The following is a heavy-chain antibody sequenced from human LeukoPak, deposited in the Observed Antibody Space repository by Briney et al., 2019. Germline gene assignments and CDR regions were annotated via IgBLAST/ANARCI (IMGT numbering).Heavy chain of an antibody. D-gene: IGHD6-19*01. CDR1: GFTFSSYE. Sequence: GGSLRLSCAASGFTFSSYEMNWVRRAPGKGLEWVSYISSSGSSTYYADSVKGRFTISRDNAKNSLFLQMNSLRAEDTAVYYCARRSSPDYYYYYMDVWGKGTTVTISS. CDR2: ISSSGSST. V-gene: IGHV3-48*03. J-gene: IGHJ6*03. CDR3: ARRSSPDYYYYYMDV.